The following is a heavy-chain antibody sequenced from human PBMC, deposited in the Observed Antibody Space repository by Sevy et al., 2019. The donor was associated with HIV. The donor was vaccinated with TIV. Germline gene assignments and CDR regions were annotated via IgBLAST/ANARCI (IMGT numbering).Heavy chain of an antibody. CDR1: GFIFSNFA. CDR3: ARGENDDEFFQY. CDR2: TSYDGSHK. J-gene: IGHJ1*01. V-gene: IGHV3-30*04. Sequence: GGSLRLSCTVSGFIFSNFAMHWVRQAPGNGLEWVAVTSYDGSHKYYADSVKGRFTVSRDNSRNILSLEMNSLRRDDTAVYYCARGENDDEFFQYSGQGTMVTVSS. D-gene: IGHD1-26*01.